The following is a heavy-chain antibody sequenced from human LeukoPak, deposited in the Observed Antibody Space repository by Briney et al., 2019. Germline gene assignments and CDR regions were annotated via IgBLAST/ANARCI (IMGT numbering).Heavy chain of an antibody. CDR2: ISGSGGST. CDR3: AKDGRGYSYGYHYYYYMDV. CDR1: GFTFSSYG. Sequence: AGGSLRLSCAASGFTFSSYGMSWVRQAPGKGLEWVSAISGSGGSTYYADSVKGRFTISRDNSKNTLYLQMNSLRAEDTAVYYCAKDGRGYSYGYHYYYYMDVWGKGTTVTISS. D-gene: IGHD5-18*01. V-gene: IGHV3-23*01. J-gene: IGHJ6*03.